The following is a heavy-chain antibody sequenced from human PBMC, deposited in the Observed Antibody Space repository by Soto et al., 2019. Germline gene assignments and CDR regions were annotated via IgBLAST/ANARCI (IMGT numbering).Heavy chain of an antibody. Sequence: SETLSLTCTVSGDSITSDAYYWTWIRQRPGKGLEWIGYIHNSGNTHYSPSLRSRVTISEDTSKNQFSLKLNSVTAADTAVYYCARSRNRLGIRNYYYYYGMDVWGQGTTVTVSS. CDR3: ARSRNRLGIRNYYYYYGMDV. CDR1: GDSITSDAYY. V-gene: IGHV4-31*03. CDR2: IHNSGNT. D-gene: IGHD7-27*01. J-gene: IGHJ6*02.